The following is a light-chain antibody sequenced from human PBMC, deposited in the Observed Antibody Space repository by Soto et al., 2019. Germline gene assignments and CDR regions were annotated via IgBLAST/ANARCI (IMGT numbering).Light chain of an antibody. J-gene: IGKJ4*01. CDR2: DAS. CDR1: QSVYTY. CDR3: QQRSSWPLT. V-gene: IGKV3-11*01. Sequence: EIVLTQSPATLSMSPGERVTLSCRASQSVYTYLAWYQQKPGQAPRLLIYDASNRATGIPARFSGSGSGTDFTLTIGSLEPEDFAVYYCQQRSSWPLTFGGGTKVEI.